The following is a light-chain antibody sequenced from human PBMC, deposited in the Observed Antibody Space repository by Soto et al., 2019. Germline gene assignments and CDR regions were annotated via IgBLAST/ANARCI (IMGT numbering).Light chain of an antibody. CDR1: SGSVSTTYY. Sequence: QTVVTQEPSFSVSPGGTVTLTCGLSSGSVSTTYYPSWYQQTPGQAPRTLIYNTNTRSSGVPDRFSGSILGNKAALTITGAQANDESDDYCVLSLGSGLVVFGGGTKVTVL. CDR3: VLSLGSGLVV. V-gene: IGLV8-61*01. J-gene: IGLJ2*01. CDR2: NTN.